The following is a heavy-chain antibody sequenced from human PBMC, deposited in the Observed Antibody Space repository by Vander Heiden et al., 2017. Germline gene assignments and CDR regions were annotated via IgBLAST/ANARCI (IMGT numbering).Heavy chain of an antibody. CDR1: GFPFSSCS. CDR3: ASGSYGDFDL. CDR2: IDSSSSTI. D-gene: IGHD1-26*01. Sequence: EVQLVESGGGLVQPGGSLRLSCAASGFPFSSCSMNWVRQAPGKGLEWVSYIDSSSSTIYYADSVKGRFTISRDNAKNSLYLQMNSLRAEDTAVYYCASGSYGDFDLWGRGTLVTVSS. J-gene: IGHJ2*01. V-gene: IGHV3-48*01.